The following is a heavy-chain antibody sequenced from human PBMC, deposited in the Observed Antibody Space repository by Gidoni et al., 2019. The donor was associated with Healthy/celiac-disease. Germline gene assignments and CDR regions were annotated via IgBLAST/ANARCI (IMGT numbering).Heavy chain of an antibody. CDR3: ARGGSLRFLEWLFNWFDP. J-gene: IGHJ5*02. Sequence: QVQLVESGGGVVQPGRSLRLSCAAPGFTFSSYGMHWVRQAPGKGLEWVAVISYDGSNKYYADSVKGRFTISRDNSKSTLYLQMNSLRAEDTAVYYCARGGSLRFLEWLFNWFDPWGQGTLVTVSS. D-gene: IGHD3-3*01. CDR2: ISYDGSNK. V-gene: IGHV3-30-3*01. CDR1: GFTFSSYG.